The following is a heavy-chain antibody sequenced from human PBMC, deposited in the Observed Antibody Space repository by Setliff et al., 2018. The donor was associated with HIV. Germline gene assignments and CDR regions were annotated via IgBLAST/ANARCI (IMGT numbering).Heavy chain of an antibody. CDR3: ARGNTGFDY. CDR1: GDSLSSGDYY. CDR2: VYHTGAT. Sequence: NPSETLSLTCTVSGDSLSSGDYYWSWIRQPPGRGLEWVGYVYHTGATYYNPSLRSRLTLSVDTSTNQFSLRLSSLTAADTAVYYCARGNTGFDYWGRGSLVTVSS. V-gene: IGHV4-30-4*08. J-gene: IGHJ4*02.